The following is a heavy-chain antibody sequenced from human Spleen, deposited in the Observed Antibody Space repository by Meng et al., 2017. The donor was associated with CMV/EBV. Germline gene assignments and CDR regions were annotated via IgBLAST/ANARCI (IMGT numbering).Heavy chain of an antibody. CDR1: GGSVSSGKYY. J-gene: IGHJ5*02. V-gene: IGHV4-61*01. Sequence: LTCTVSGGSVSSGKYYWNWIRQPPGKGLEWIGYIHYSGSTNYNPSLKSRVTISLDTSKNQFSLKLSSVTAADTAVYYCAREERRWFDPWGQGTLVTVSS. CDR2: IHYSGST. CDR3: AREERRWFDP.